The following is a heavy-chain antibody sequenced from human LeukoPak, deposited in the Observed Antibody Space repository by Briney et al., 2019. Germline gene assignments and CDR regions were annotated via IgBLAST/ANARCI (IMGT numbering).Heavy chain of an antibody. CDR2: IIPIFGTA. D-gene: IGHD3-22*01. CDR1: GGTFSSYA. CDR3: ASHYYDSSGYYYGFDY. V-gene: IGHV1-69*01. J-gene: IGHJ4*02. Sequence: SVKVSCKASGGTFSSYAISWVRQAPGQGLEWMGGIIPIFGTANYAQKFQGRVTITADESTSTAYMELSSLRSEDTAVYYCASHYYDSSGYYYGFDYWGQGTLVAVSS.